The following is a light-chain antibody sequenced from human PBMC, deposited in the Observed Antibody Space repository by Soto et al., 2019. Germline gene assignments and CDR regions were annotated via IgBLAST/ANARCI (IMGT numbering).Light chain of an antibody. J-gene: IGLJ2*01. CDR1: NSNIGSNT. V-gene: IGLV1-44*01. Sequence: QSVLTQPPSASGTPGQRVTISCSGSNSNIGSNTVNWYQQLPGTAPKLLIYSNNQRPSGVPDRFSGSKSGTSDSLAISGLQSEDEADYYCAAWDDSLNGPVFGGGTKLTVL. CDR3: AAWDDSLNGPV. CDR2: SNN.